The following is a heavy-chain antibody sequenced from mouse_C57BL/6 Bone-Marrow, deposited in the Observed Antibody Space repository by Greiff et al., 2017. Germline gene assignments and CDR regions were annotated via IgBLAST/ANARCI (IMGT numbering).Heavy chain of an antibody. D-gene: IGHD1-1*01. CDR3: ARFPYDYDYLDY. J-gene: IGHJ2*01. Sequence: VQLQQSGPELVTPGASVKISCKASGYSFTGYYMNWVKQSPEKSLEWIGEINPSTGGTTYNQKFKAEATLTVEKSASTAYMRIKSLTSEDSADYYCARFPYDYDYLDYWGQGTTLTDSS. CDR2: INPSTGGT. CDR1: GYSFTGYY. V-gene: IGHV1-42*01.